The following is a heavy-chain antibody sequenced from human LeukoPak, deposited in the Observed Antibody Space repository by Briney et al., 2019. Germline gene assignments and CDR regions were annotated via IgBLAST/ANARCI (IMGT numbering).Heavy chain of an antibody. CDR2: IIPIFGTA. CDR1: GGTFSSYA. Sequence: SVKVSCKASGGTFSSYAISWVRQAPGQGLEWMGGIIPIFGTANYAQKFQGRVTITTDESTSTAYMELSSLRSEDTAVYYCARAKGAGITMCNYYYYYYMDVWGKGTTGAVSS. D-gene: IGHD3-3*01. J-gene: IGHJ6*03. CDR3: ARAKGAGITMCNYYYYYYMDV. V-gene: IGHV1-69*05.